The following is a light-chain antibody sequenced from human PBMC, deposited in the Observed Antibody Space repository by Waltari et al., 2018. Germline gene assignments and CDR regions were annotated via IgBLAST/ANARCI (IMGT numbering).Light chain of an antibody. Sequence: QSALTQPASVSGSPGQSITISCTGTSSDVGSYNLVSWYQQHPGRAPKLMIYEVSERPSGVSNRFSGSKSGNTASLTISGLQAEDEADYYCYSYTGSPHVVFGGGTKLTVL. CDR3: YSYTGSPHVV. CDR2: EVS. V-gene: IGLV2-23*02. CDR1: SSDVGSYNL. J-gene: IGLJ2*01.